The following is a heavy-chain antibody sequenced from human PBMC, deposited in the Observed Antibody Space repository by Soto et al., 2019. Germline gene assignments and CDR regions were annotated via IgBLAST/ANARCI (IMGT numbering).Heavy chain of an antibody. CDR3: ARYPYYYATIFDY. Sequence: SETLSLTCTVSGGSITGYYWCWIRQSAGKGLEWLGRMYSSGGTKYNPSLKSRVSMPLDPSTNPFTLKLTSVTAADTAVYYCARYPYYYATIFDYWGRGTLVTVSS. CDR2: MYSSGGT. D-gene: IGHD5-12*01. V-gene: IGHV4-4*07. J-gene: IGHJ4*02. CDR1: GGSITGYY.